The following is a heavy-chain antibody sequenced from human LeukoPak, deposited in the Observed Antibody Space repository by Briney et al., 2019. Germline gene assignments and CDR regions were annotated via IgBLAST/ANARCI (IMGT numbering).Heavy chain of an antibody. Sequence: GRSLRLSCAASGFTFDDYVMHWVRQAPGKGLEWVSSISWNSGSIGYADSVKGRFTISRDNARNSLYLQMNSLRAEDTAFYYCVKDSGGLFDYWGQGILVTVSS. D-gene: IGHD3-10*01. CDR1: GFTFDDYV. CDR2: ISWNSGSI. V-gene: IGHV3-9*01. CDR3: VKDSGGLFDY. J-gene: IGHJ4*02.